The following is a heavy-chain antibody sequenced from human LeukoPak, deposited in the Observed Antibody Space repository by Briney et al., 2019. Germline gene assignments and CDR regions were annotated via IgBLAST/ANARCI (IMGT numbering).Heavy chain of an antibody. J-gene: IGHJ3*02. V-gene: IGHV3-23*01. D-gene: IGHD3-3*01. CDR2: VSDSGVNT. CDR1: GFSFSGYA. CDR3: TKGSVLTIFGMAWHAFDI. Sequence: GGSLRLSCEASGFSFSGYAMSWVRQAPGKGLDWVSGVSDSGVNTYYADSVKGRFTISRDNSKYTLYLQMNSLRAEDTAIYYCTKGSVLTIFGMAWHAFDIWGQGTMVTVSS.